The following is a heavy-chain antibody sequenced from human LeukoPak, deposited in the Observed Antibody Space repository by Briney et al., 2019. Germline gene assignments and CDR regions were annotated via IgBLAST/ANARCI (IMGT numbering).Heavy chain of an antibody. CDR2: IKQDGSEK. D-gene: IGHD2-8*01. Sequence: GGSLRLSCAASGFTFSSYWMSWVRQAPGKGLEWVANIKQDGSEKYYVDSVKGRFTISRDNAKNSLYLQMNSLRAEDTAVYYCARGYCTNGVCYGYFDYWGQGTLVTVSS. J-gene: IGHJ4*02. V-gene: IGHV3-7*01. CDR3: ARGYCTNGVCYGYFDY. CDR1: GFTFSSYW.